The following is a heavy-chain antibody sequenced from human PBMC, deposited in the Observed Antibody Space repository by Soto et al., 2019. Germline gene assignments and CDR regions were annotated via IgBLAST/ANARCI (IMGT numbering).Heavy chain of an antibody. CDR3: ARGTSQGQGQYYYYGMDV. CDR2: ISYDGSNK. CDR1: GFTFSSYA. V-gene: IGHV3-30-3*01. J-gene: IGHJ6*02. Sequence: VGSLRLSCAASGFTFSSYAMHWVRQAPGKGLEWVAVISYDGSNKYYADSVKGRFTISRDNSKNTLYLQMNSLRAEDTAVYYCARGTSQGQGQYYYYGMDVWGQGTTVTVSS.